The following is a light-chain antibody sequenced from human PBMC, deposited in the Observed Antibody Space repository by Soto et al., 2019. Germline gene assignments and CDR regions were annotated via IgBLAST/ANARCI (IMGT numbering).Light chain of an antibody. V-gene: IGKV3-20*01. Sequence: EIVLTQSPGTLSLSPGEIATLSCRASQSVSSSYLAWYQQKPGQAPRLLIYGASSRATGIPDRFSGSGSGTDFTLTISRLEAEDFAVYYCQQYGSSPTITFGQGTRLEIK. CDR2: GAS. CDR3: QQYGSSPTIT. J-gene: IGKJ5*01. CDR1: QSVSSSY.